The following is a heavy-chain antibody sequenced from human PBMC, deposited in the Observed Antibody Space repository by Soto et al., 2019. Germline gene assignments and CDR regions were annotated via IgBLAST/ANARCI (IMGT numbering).Heavy chain of an antibody. V-gene: IGHV4-34*04. D-gene: IGHD2-21*01. CDR2: INHRGTT. J-gene: IGHJ5*01. CDR1: GESLRGYY. Sequence: QVQLQQWGTGLLKPSETLSLHCAVYGESLRGYYWSWIRQTPAMGLEWIGEINHRGTTNHDSSLTSRAIISIATSTKQVSLRLNYVTAADTAVYYCARGYPRSILSTSLTTSYWFDSWGQGTLVTVSS. CDR3: ARGYPRSILSTSLTTSYWFDS.